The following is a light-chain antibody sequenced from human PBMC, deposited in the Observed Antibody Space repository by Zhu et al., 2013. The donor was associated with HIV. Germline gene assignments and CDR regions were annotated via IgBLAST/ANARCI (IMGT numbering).Light chain of an antibody. CDR1: QSFSSY. CDR2: DTS. Sequence: TQSPSTLATSVGDRVTITCRASQSFSSYLAWYQQKPGQPPRLLIYDTSNRATGIPARFSGSGSGTDFTLTISSLEPEDFAVYYCQQRSNWPLTFGGGTKVEI. J-gene: IGKJ4*01. CDR3: QQRSNWPLT. V-gene: IGKV3-11*01.